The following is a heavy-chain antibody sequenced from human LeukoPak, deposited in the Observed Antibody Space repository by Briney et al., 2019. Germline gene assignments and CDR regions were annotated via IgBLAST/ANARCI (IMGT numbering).Heavy chain of an antibody. J-gene: IGHJ6*02. CDR2: ISYDGSNK. CDR1: GFTFSSYG. CDR3: AKDRHIESVGLRPWDYGMDV. V-gene: IGHV3-30*18. Sequence: GGSLRLSCAASGFTFSSYGMHWVRQAPGKGLEWVAVISYDGSNKYYVDSVKGRFTISRDNSKNTLYLQMNSLRAEDTAVYYCAKDRHIESVGLRPWDYGMDVWGQGTTVTVSS. D-gene: IGHD4-17*01.